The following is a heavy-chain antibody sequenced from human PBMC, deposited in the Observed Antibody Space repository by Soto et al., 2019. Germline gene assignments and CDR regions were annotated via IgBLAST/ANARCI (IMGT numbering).Heavy chain of an antibody. CDR3: ARYIPGVRYYGMDV. D-gene: IGHD2-2*01. V-gene: IGHV3-23*01. J-gene: IGHJ6*02. CDR1: GFTFSSYA. CDR2: IGESGTPT. Sequence: EVQLLESGGGLVQPGGSLRLSCAASGFTFSSYAMKWVRQAPGKGLEWVSLIGESGTPTYYVYSVKDRFTISRDNSGNTLFLEMYTLRAEDTAVYYCARYIPGVRYYGMDVWGQGTTVTVSS.